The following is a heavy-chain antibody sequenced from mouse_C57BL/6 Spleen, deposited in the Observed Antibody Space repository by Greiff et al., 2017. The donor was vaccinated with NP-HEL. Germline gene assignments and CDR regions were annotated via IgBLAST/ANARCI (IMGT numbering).Heavy chain of an antibody. V-gene: IGHV1-76*01. CDR3: ARDIYYGYDESAWFAY. CDR2: IYPGSGNT. CDR1: GYTFTDYY. Sequence: VQLQQSGAELVRPGASVKLSCKASGYTFTDYYINWVKQRPGQGLEWIARIYPGSGNTYYNEKFKGKATLTAEKSSSPAYMQLSSLTSEDSAVYCCARDIYYGYDESAWFAYWGQGTLVTVSA. J-gene: IGHJ3*01. D-gene: IGHD2-2*01.